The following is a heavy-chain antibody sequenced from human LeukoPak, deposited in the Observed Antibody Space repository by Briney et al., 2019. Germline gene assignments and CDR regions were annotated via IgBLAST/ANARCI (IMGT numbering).Heavy chain of an antibody. Sequence: SETLSLTCTVSGGSISSGDYYWSWIRQPPGKGLEWIGYIYYSGSTYYNPSLKSRVTISVDTSKNQFSLKLSSVTAADTAVYYCARAPRKRGAYYFDYWGQGTLVTVSS. V-gene: IGHV4-30-4*08. D-gene: IGHD5-12*01. CDR2: IYYSGST. CDR1: GGSISSGDYY. CDR3: ARAPRKRGAYYFDY. J-gene: IGHJ4*02.